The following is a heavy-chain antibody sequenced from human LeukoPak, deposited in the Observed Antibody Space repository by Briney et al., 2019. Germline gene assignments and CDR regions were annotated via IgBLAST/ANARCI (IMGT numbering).Heavy chain of an antibody. CDR3: AKILPDTVSADY. Sequence: GASLRLSCSASGFTFSSYAMHWVRQAPGKGLEYVSAINSNGGNTYYADSVKGRFTISRDNSKNTLYLQMSSLRAEDTAVYYCAKILPDTVSADYWGQGTLVTVSS. CDR1: GFTFSSYA. D-gene: IGHD4-11*01. CDR2: INSNGGNT. J-gene: IGHJ4*02. V-gene: IGHV3-64D*06.